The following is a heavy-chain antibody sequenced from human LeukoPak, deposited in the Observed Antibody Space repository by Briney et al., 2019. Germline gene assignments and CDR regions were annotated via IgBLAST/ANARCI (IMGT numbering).Heavy chain of an antibody. V-gene: IGHV4-34*01. CDR1: GGSFSGYH. D-gene: IGHD3/OR15-3a*01. CDR3: ARGGGLSRHNWFDP. CDR2: INHSGST. J-gene: IGHJ5*02. Sequence: SETLSLTCAVYGGSFSGYHWSWIRQPPGKGLEWIGEINHSGSTNYNPSLKSRVTISVDTSKNQFSLKLSSVTAADTAVYYCARGGGLSRHNWFDPWGQGTLVTVSS.